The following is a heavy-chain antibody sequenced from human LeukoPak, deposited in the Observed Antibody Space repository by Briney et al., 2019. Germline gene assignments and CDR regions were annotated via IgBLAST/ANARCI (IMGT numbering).Heavy chain of an antibody. V-gene: IGHV4-39*07. Sequence: SETLSLTCTVSGGSISSSSYYWGWIRQPPGKGLEWIGSIYYSGSTYYNPSLKSRVTISVDTSKNQFSLKLSSETAADTAVYYCARGARGGATDYWGQGTLVTVSS. J-gene: IGHJ4*02. CDR2: IYYSGST. CDR3: ARGARGGATDY. CDR1: GGSISSSSYY. D-gene: IGHD1-26*01.